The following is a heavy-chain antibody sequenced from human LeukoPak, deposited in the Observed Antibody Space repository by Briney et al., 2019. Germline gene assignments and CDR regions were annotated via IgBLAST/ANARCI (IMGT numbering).Heavy chain of an antibody. J-gene: IGHJ6*02. CDR3: ARDEPLITMVRGALSHGMDV. D-gene: IGHD3-10*01. CDR1: GGSISSFY. V-gene: IGHV4-4*07. Sequence: SETLSLTCTVSGGSISSFYWSWIRQPAGKGLEWIGRIYTSGSTNYNTSLKSRVTMSVDTSKNQFPLKLSSVTAADTAVYYCARDEPLITMVRGALSHGMDVWGQGTTVTVSS. CDR2: IYTSGST.